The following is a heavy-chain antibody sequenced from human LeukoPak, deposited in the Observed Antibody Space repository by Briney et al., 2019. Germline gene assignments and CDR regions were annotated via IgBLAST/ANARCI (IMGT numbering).Heavy chain of an antibody. CDR2: ISGSGGST. Sequence: GGSLRLSCAASGFTFSSYAMSWVRQAPGKGLEKVSAISGSGGSTYYADSVKGRFTVSRDNSKNTLYLQMNSLRAEDTAVYYCAKDTSDRSGYLYYFDNWGQGTLVTVSS. CDR3: AKDTSDRSGYLYYFDN. J-gene: IGHJ4*02. V-gene: IGHV3-23*01. CDR1: GFTFSSYA. D-gene: IGHD3-22*01.